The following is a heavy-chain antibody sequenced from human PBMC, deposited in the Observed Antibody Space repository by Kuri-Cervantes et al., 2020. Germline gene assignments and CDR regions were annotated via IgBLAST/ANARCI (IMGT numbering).Heavy chain of an antibody. V-gene: IGHV4-61*01. CDR3: ARDSRYFDL. CDR2: IYYSGST. Sequence: GSLRLSCTVSGGSVSSGSYYWSWIRQPPGKGLEWIGYIYYSGSTNYNPSLKSRVTISVDTSKNQFSLKLSSVTAADTAVYYCARDSRYFDLWGRGTLVTVSS. J-gene: IGHJ2*01. CDR1: GGSVSSGSYY.